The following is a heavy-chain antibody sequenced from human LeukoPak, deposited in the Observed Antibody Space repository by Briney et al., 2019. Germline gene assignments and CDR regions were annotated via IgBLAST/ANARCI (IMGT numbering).Heavy chain of an antibody. D-gene: IGHD3-22*01. CDR3: ARPPADSSGYYYFDY. J-gene: IGHJ4*02. V-gene: IGHV4-39*01. CDR2: IYYSGST. Sequence: PSETLSLTCTVSGGSISSSSYYWGWIRQPPGKGLEWIGSIYYSGSTYYNPPLKSRVTISVDTSKNQFSLKLSSVTAADTAVYYCARPPADSSGYYYFDYWGQGTLVTVPS. CDR1: GGSISSSSYY.